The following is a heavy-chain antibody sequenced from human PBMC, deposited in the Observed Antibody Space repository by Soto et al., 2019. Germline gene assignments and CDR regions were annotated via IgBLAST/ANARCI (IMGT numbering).Heavy chain of an antibody. V-gene: IGHV1-69*01. D-gene: IGHD3-22*01. CDR2: IIPIFGTA. CDR1: GGTFSSYA. J-gene: IGHJ4*02. CDR3: ARAPTYYYDSSGYNPFDY. Sequence: QVQLVQSRAEVKKPGSSVKVSCKASGGTFSSYAISWVRQAPGQGLEWMGGIIPIFGTANYAQKFQGRVTITADESTSTAYMELSSLRSEDTAVYYCARAPTYYYDSSGYNPFDYWGQGTLVTVSS.